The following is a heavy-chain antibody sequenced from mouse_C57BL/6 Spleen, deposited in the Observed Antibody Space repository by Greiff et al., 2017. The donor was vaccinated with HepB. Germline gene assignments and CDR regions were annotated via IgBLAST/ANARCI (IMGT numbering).Heavy chain of an antibody. D-gene: IGHD1-1*02. CDR1: GYTFTSYD. V-gene: IGHV1-85*01. CDR3: AREVGFSRDAMDY. CDR2: IYPRDGST. J-gene: IGHJ4*01. Sequence: VMLVESGPELVKPGASVKLSCKASGYTFTSYDINWVKQRPGQGLEWIGWIYPRDGSTKYNEKFKGKATLTVDTSSSTAYMELHSLTSEDSAVYFCAREVGFSRDAMDYWGQGTSVTVSS.